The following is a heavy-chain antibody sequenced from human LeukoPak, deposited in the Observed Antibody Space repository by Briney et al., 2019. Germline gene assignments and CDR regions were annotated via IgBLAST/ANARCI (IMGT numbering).Heavy chain of an antibody. V-gene: IGHV1-18*01. CDR2: ISGYNANA. Sequence: GASVKVSCKASGYSFTNYGITWIREAPGQGPEWLGWISGYNANAHYAQNVQGRVTLTTDTSTNTAYMELRGLTSDDTAMYYCARGGRGCSSIRCYWEDWFDPWGQGTLVIVSS. CDR3: ARGGRGCSSIRCYWEDWFDP. D-gene: IGHD2-2*01. CDR1: GYSFTNYG. J-gene: IGHJ5*02.